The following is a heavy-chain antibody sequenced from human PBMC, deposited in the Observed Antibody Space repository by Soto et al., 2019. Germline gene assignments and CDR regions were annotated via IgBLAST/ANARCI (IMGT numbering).Heavy chain of an antibody. J-gene: IGHJ4*02. V-gene: IGHV4-31*03. CDR3: ARDTKVGATRLDY. Sequence: QVQLQESGPGLVKPSQTLSLTCTVSGGSISSGGYYWSWIRQHPGKGLEWIGYIYYSGSTYYNPSLKSRVXXSXDXXKNQFSLKLSSVTAADTAVYYCARDTKVGATRLDYWGQGTLVTVSS. D-gene: IGHD1-26*01. CDR2: IYYSGST. CDR1: GGSISSGGYY.